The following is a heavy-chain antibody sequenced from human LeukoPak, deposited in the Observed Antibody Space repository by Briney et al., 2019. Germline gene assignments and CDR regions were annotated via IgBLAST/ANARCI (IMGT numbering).Heavy chain of an antibody. CDR1: GGTFSSYA. CDR2: IIPIFGTA. V-gene: IGHV1-69*05. J-gene: IGHJ3*02. CDR3: ARDIWRLAGAFDI. Sequence: VASVKVSCKASGGTFSSYAISWVRQAPGQGLEWMGGIIPIFGTANYAQKFQGRVTITTDESTSTAYMELRSLRSDDTAVYYCARDIWRLAGAFDIWGQGTMVTVSS. D-gene: IGHD3-3*01.